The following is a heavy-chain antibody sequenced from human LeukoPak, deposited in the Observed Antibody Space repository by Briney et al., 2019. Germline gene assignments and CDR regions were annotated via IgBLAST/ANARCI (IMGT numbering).Heavy chain of an antibody. Sequence: GRSLRLSCAASEFSVGSNYMTWVRQAPGKGLEWVSTISGSAVSTYYTDSVKGRFTISRDNSKNTLYVQMNSLRADDTAVYYCARDHMVATDYWGQGTLVTVSS. V-gene: IGHV3-23*01. D-gene: IGHD2-21*01. CDR3: ARDHMVATDY. J-gene: IGHJ4*02. CDR2: ISGSAVST. CDR1: EFSVGSNY.